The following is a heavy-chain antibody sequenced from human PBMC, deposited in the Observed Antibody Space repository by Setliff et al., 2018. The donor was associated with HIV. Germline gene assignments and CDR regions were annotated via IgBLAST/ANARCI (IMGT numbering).Heavy chain of an antibody. D-gene: IGHD1-1*01. Sequence: TSETLSLTCTVSGGSVSSGSYYWGWIRQPPGKGLEWVGSIFHSGGIYYNPSLKSRVTISGDTSKNKLSLKLTSVTAADTAVYYCARHLQAFDIWGHGTMVTVSS. CDR2: IFHSGGI. V-gene: IGHV4-39*01. J-gene: IGHJ3*02. CDR1: GGSVSSGSYY. CDR3: ARHLQAFDI.